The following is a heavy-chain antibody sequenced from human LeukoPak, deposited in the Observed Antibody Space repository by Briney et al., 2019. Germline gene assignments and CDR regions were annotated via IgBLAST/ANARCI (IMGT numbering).Heavy chain of an antibody. CDR2: ISSSGSTI. CDR1: GFTFSDYY. CDR3: ARDTDSSSWYDY. Sequence: GGTLRLSCAASGFTFSDYYMSWIRQAPGKGLEWVSYISSSGSTIYYADPVKGRFTISRDNAKNSLYLQMNSLRDEDTAVYYCARDTDSSSWYDYWDQGTLVTVSS. D-gene: IGHD6-13*01. V-gene: IGHV3-11*01. J-gene: IGHJ4*02.